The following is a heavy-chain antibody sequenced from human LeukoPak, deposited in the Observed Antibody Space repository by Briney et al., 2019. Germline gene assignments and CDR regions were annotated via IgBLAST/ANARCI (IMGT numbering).Heavy chain of an antibody. CDR1: GFTFSDYY. D-gene: IGHD3-16*02. CDR2: ISSSGSTI. J-gene: IGHJ5*02. CDR3: AKDMGLRLGELSLYH. V-gene: IGHV3-11*01. Sequence: GGSLRLSCAASGFTFSDYYMNWIRQAPGKGLEWVSYISSSGSTIYYADSVKGRFTISRDNAKNSLYLQMNSLRAEDTALYYCAKDMGLRLGELSLYHWGQGTLVTVSS.